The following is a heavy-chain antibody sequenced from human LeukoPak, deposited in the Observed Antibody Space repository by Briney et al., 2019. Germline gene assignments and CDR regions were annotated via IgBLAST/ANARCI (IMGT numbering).Heavy chain of an antibody. CDR1: GFTFSSYS. Sequence: GGSLRLSCAASGFTFSSYSMNWVRQAPGKGLEWVSYISSSSSTIYYADSVKGRFTISRDNAKNSLYLQMNSLRAEDTAVYYCARAVVPAAIGLGYSDYWGQGTLVTVSS. D-gene: IGHD2-2*01. CDR2: ISSSSSTI. V-gene: IGHV3-48*04. J-gene: IGHJ4*02. CDR3: ARAVVPAAIGLGYSDY.